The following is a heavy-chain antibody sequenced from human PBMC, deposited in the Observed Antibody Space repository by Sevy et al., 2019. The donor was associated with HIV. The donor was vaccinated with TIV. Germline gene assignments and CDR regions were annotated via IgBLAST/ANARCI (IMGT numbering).Heavy chain of an antibody. Sequence: GGSLRLSCAASGFTFCAFSMHWVRQAPGKGLEWVATISYAGSNDHYADSVKGRFTISRDNSKSSLYLHMNSLRGEDTAVYYCALERLSSNVAEYVQNWAQGTLVTVSS. V-gene: IGHV3-30-3*01. CDR1: GFTFCAFS. CDR2: ISYAGSND. CDR3: ALERLSSNVAEYVQN. J-gene: IGHJ1*01. D-gene: IGHD1-1*01.